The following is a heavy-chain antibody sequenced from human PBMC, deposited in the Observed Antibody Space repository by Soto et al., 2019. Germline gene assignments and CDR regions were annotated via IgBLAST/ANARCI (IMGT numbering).Heavy chain of an antibody. D-gene: IGHD1-26*01. V-gene: IGHV1-8*01. CDR3: ARGVSAGVDY. CDR1: GYSFTSLD. Sequence: GASVKVSCQSSGYSFTSLDINWVRQTAGQGLEWMGWMEPSTGTTGYAQKFQGRVTMTRDTSINTAYMELTTLTSDDTAFYYCARGVSAGVDYWGQGTLVTVSS. CDR2: MEPSTGTT. J-gene: IGHJ4*02.